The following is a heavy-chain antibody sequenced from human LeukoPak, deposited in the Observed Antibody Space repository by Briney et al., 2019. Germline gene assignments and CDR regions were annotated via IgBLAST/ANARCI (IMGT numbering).Heavy chain of an antibody. CDR1: GGSFSGYY. CDR2: INHSGST. CDR3: ARDSITMIDY. D-gene: IGHD3-22*01. V-gene: IGHV4-34*01. J-gene: IGHJ4*02. Sequence: SETLSLTCAVYGGSFSGYYWSWIRQPPGKGLEWIGEINHSGSTNYNPSLKSRVTISVDTSKNQFSLKLSSVTAADTAVYYCARDSITMIDYWGQGTLVTVYS.